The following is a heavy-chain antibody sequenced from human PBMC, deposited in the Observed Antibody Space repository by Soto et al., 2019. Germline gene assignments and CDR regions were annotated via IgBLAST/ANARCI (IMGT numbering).Heavy chain of an antibody. CDR2: ISAYNGNT. Sequence: GASVKVSCKASGYTFTSYGISWVRQAPGQGLEWMGWISAYNGNTNYAQKLQGRVTMTTDTSTSTAYMELRSLRSDDTAVYYCAREGGDYDILTGYYKFPYIDYWGQGTLVTVSS. J-gene: IGHJ4*02. CDR1: GYTFTSYG. V-gene: IGHV1-18*01. CDR3: AREGGDYDILTGYYKFPYIDY. D-gene: IGHD3-9*01.